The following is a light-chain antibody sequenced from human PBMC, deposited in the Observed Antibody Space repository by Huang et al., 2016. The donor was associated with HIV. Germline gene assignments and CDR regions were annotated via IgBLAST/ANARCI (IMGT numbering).Light chain of an antibody. CDR1: QSINSN. Sequence: IVMTQSPATLSMSPGERATLSCRASQSINSNLAWYQQRPGQAPRLLIYAASTRDSGVPARFSGRGSGTEFTLTISSLQSEDFAVYYCQQYNNWSETFGQGTKVEIK. CDR2: AAS. J-gene: IGKJ1*01. V-gene: IGKV3-15*01. CDR3: QQYNNWSET.